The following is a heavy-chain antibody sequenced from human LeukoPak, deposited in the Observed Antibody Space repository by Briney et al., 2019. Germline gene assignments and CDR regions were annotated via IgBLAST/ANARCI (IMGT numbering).Heavy chain of an antibody. Sequence: PSETLSVTCAVHGGHFSAYYRNWIRQSPGKGLEWIGEINHSGSTNYNPSLKSRDTLSGDPSKNQFSLKVSSVTAADSAAYYCASSGIAVAGPSYYFDYWGQGTLVSVSS. CDR2: INHSGST. CDR3: ASSGIAVAGPSYYFDY. J-gene: IGHJ4*02. D-gene: IGHD6-19*01. CDR1: GGHFSAYY. V-gene: IGHV4-34*01.